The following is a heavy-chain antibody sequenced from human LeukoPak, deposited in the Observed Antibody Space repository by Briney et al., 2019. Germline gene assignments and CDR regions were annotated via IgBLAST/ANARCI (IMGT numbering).Heavy chain of an antibody. J-gene: IGHJ5*02. CDR3: ARDWGYSSTLTP. CDR1: GYTFTTYG. Sequence: ASVQVSCKASGYTFTTYGISWVRQAPGQGLEWMGRINPNSGGTNYAQKFQGRVTMTRDTSISTAYMELSRLRSDDTAVYYCARDWGYSSTLTPWGQGTLVTVSS. CDR2: INPNSGGT. V-gene: IGHV1-2*06. D-gene: IGHD6-13*01.